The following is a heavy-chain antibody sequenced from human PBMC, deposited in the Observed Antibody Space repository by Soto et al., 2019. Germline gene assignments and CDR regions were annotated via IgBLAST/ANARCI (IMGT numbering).Heavy chain of an antibody. CDR2: VYYSGRT. D-gene: IGHD6-19*01. CDR3: ARALGSGWYFDY. Sequence: PSETLSLTCTVSGASVSSDTHYWAWVRQPLGKGLEWIGCVYYSGRTYYNPSLKSRVSISIDTSKNQFSVKLTSMTAADTAIYYCARALGSGWYFDYWGQGTLVTVSS. V-gene: IGHV4-39*01. J-gene: IGHJ4*02. CDR1: GASVSSDTHY.